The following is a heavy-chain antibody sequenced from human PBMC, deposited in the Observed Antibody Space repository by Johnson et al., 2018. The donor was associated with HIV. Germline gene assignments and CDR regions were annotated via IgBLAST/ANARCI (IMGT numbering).Heavy chain of an antibody. CDR2: ISYDGSNK. V-gene: IGHV3-30*03. CDR1: RFTFSTYG. J-gene: IGHJ3*02. Sequence: QVQLVESGGGVVQPGRSLRLSCAASRFTFSTYGMHWVRQAPGKGLEWVAVISYDGSNKYYEDSVKGRFTISRDNSKNTLYLQMNSLRAEDTAVYYCARDHSRDEAFDIWGQGTMVTVSS. D-gene: IGHD5-24*01. CDR3: ARDHSRDEAFDI.